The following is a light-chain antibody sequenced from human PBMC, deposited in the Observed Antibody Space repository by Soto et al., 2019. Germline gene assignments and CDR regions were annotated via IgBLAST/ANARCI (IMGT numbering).Light chain of an antibody. CDR3: QQDYNLPWT. CDR2: GAS. Sequence: EIVMTQSPATLSVSPGERATLSCRASQSVSSNLAWYQQKPGQAPRLLIYGASTRATGIPARFSGSGSGTDFTLTISSLEPEDFAVYYCQQDYNLPWTFGQGTKV. J-gene: IGKJ1*01. CDR1: QSVSSN. V-gene: IGKV3-15*01.